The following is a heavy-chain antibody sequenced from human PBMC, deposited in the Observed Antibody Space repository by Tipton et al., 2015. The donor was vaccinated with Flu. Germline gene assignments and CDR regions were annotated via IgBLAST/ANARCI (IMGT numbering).Heavy chain of an antibody. CDR3: ARMEWTLTTPRYFYL. CDR2: IFRTGST. CDR1: GDSISSRYY. D-gene: IGHD4-17*01. Sequence: TLSLTCTISGDSISSRYYWGWIRQPPGKGLEWIGNIFRTGSTYHNPSLKSRVTMSVDTSKNQFSLKLSSVTAADTDVYYCARMEWTLTTPRYFYLWGRGTLITVSS. V-gene: IGHV4-38-2*02. J-gene: IGHJ2*01.